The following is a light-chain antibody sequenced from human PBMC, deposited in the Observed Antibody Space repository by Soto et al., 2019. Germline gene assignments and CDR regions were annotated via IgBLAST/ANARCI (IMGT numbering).Light chain of an antibody. Sequence: EIVMTQSPDTLSVSPGERATLSCRVSQSVSSNLAWYQQKPGQAPRLLIYGASTRATGIPARFSGSGSGTEFTLTISSLQSEDFAVFHCQQYNNWPYTFGQGTKLEIK. CDR1: QSVSSN. J-gene: IGKJ2*01. CDR3: QQYNNWPYT. V-gene: IGKV3-15*01. CDR2: GAS.